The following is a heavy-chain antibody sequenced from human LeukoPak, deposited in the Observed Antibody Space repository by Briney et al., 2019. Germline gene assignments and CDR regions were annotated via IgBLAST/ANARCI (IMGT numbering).Heavy chain of an antibody. V-gene: IGHV4-39*07. J-gene: IGHJ4*02. CDR2: INHSGST. CDR1: GGSISSSSYY. D-gene: IGHD4-17*01. CDR3: ARYGEVDY. Sequence: PSETLSLTCTVSGGSISSSSYYWGWIRQPPGKGLEWIGEINHSGSTNYNPSLKSRVTISVDTSKNQFSLKLSSVTAADTAVYYCARYGEVDYWGQGTLVTVSS.